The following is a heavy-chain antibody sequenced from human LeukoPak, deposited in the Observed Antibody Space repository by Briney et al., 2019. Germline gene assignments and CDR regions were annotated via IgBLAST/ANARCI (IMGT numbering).Heavy chain of an antibody. CDR2: IKQDGGEI. CDR1: GFTFRSDW. J-gene: IGHJ4*02. Sequence: GGSLRLSCVASGFTFRSDWMSWVRQAPGKGPEWVASIKQDGGEIYYVESVKGRFTISRDNARNSLYLQMNSLRVEDTAVYYCAREWNWGQGSLVTVSS. V-gene: IGHV3-7*01. CDR3: AREWN.